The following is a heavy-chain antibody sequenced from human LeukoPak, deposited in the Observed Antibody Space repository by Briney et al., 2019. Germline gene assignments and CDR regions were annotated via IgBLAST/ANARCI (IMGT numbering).Heavy chain of an antibody. CDR1: GFTYDDYG. J-gene: IGHJ4*02. V-gene: IGHV3-20*01. CDR2: INRNGGST. D-gene: IGHD4-23*01. CDR3: ARGNSNFDY. Sequence: GGSLRLSCADSGFTYDDYGMSWVRQAPGKVLEWVSGINRNGGSTGYADSVKGRFTISRDYAKNSLYLQMNSLRAEDTALYHCARGNSNFDYWGQGTLVTVSS.